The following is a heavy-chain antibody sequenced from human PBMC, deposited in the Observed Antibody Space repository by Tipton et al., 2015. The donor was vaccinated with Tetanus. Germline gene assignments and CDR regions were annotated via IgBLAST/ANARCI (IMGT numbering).Heavy chain of an antibody. D-gene: IGHD3-10*01. Sequence: SLRLSCVASGFTLSGSAIHWVRQASGKGLEWIGHTRNLAKNYATVYAASVRGRFTISRDDSKNTAYLQMDSLKTEDTAVYYCIRHEEFNRGYWGQGTLATVSS. CDR1: GFTLSGSA. V-gene: IGHV3-73*01. CDR3: IRHEEFNRGY. J-gene: IGHJ4*02. CDR2: TRNLAKNYAT.